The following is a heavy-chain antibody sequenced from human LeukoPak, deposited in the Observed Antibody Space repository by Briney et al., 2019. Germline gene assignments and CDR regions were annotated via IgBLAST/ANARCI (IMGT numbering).Heavy chain of an antibody. CDR3: ASPGAGMATIRGGFDY. Sequence: PSETLSLTCTVSGGSISSSSYYWGWIRQPPGKGLEWIGSIYYSGSTYYNPSLKSRVTISVDTSKNQFSLKLSSVTAADTAVYYCASPGAGMATIRGGFDYWGRGTLVTVSS. CDR2: IYYSGST. D-gene: IGHD5-24*01. J-gene: IGHJ4*02. CDR1: GGSISSSSYY. V-gene: IGHV4-39*01.